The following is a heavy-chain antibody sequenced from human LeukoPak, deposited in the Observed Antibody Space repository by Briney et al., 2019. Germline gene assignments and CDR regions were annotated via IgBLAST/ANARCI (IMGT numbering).Heavy chain of an antibody. CDR3: ARVRSSSWYGVDY. Sequence: SETLSLTCAVYGGSFSGYYWSWIRQPPGKGLEWIGEINHSGSTNYNPSLKSRVTISVDTSKNQFSLKLSSVTAADTAVYYRARVRSSSWYGVDYWGQGTLVTVSS. CDR1: GGSFSGYY. V-gene: IGHV4-34*01. D-gene: IGHD6-13*01. J-gene: IGHJ4*02. CDR2: INHSGST.